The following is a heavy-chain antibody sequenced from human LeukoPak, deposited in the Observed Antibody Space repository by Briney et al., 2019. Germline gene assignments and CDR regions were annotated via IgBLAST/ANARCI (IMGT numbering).Heavy chain of an antibody. D-gene: IGHD6-13*01. CDR1: GGSISSYF. CDR2: IYTSGFT. V-gene: IGHV4-4*07. CDR3: AREEAAAGRSIDY. Sequence: PSETLSLTCTVSGGSISSYFWNWIRQPAGKGLEWVGHIYTSGFTTYNPSLMSRLTMSVDTSKNQFSLKLSSVTAADTAVYYCAREEAAAGRSIDYWGQGSLVTVSS. J-gene: IGHJ4*02.